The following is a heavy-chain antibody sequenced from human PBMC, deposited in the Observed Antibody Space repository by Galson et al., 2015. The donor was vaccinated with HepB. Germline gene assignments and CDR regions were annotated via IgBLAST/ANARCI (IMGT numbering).Heavy chain of an antibody. V-gene: IGHV3-23*01. CDR2: ISIDGGST. CDR3: AKWAPYGSRQGGFDY. J-gene: IGHJ4*02. Sequence: SLRLSCAASGFTFSSSAMSWVRQAPGKGLEWVPLISIDGGSTFYADSVKGRFTISRDNSKNMVDLRMSSLRAEDTAVYFCAKWAPYGSRQGGFDYWGQGTLVTVSS. CDR1: GFTFSSSA. D-gene: IGHD3-10*01.